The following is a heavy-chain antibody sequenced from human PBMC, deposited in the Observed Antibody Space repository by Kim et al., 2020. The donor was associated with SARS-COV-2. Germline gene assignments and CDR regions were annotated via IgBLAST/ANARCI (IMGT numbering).Heavy chain of an antibody. CDR1: GFTFSSYN. D-gene: IGHD2-21*01. Sequence: GGSLRLSCAASGFTFSSYNMKWVRQAPGKGLEWVSSISRSSSYIYYADSVKGRFTISRDNAKNSLYLQMNSLRAEDTAVYYCARDDSMSNDYFYGVDVWGQGTTVTVSS. J-gene: IGHJ6*02. V-gene: IGHV3-21*01. CDR3: ARDDSMSNDYFYGVDV. CDR2: ISRSSSYI.